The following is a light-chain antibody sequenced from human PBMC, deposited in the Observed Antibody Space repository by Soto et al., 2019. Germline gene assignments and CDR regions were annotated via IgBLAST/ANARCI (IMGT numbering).Light chain of an antibody. V-gene: IGLV2-14*03. J-gene: IGLJ2*01. CDR3: SSYTSSSTL. Sequence: QSALTQPASVSGSPGQSITISCTGISSDVGGYNFVSWYQHHPGKAPKLMIYDVSNRPSGVSNRFSGSKSGNTASLTISGLQAEDEADYYCSSYTSSSTLFGGGTKVTVL. CDR1: SSDVGGYNF. CDR2: DVS.